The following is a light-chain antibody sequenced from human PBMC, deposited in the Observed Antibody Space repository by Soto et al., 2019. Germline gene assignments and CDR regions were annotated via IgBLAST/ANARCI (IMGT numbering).Light chain of an antibody. CDR2: GNT. V-gene: IGLV1-40*01. CDR3: QSYDRSLTGV. J-gene: IGLJ1*01. Sequence: TNSCTGSSSNIGADFDVYWYQQLPGAAPKLLIYGNTNRPSALPDRFSGSKSGTSASLAIMGLQAEDVADYYCQSYDRSLTGVFGTGTKVTVL. CDR1: SSNIGADFD.